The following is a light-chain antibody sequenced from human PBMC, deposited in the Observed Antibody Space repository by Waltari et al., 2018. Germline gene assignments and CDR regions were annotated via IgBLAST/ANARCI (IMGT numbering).Light chain of an antibody. J-gene: IGLJ3*02. V-gene: IGLV6-57*01. CDR2: DDY. Sequence: FMLTQPHSVSESPGKTVTISCTRTRGRLDSNPAHGYQQRPGRSPPTLIYDDYPKPPGVPTRFSASIDRASNSASLTIAGLTTEDEADYYCLSFDNTLWVFGGGTKLTVL. CDR1: RGRLDSNP. CDR3: LSFDNTLWV.